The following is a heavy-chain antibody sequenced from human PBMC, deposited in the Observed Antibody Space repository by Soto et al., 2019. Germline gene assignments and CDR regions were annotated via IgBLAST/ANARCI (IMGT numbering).Heavy chain of an antibody. CDR2: IPYDGGDK. V-gene: IGHV3-30*18. D-gene: IGHD3-9*01. J-gene: IGHJ4*02. CDR1: GFTVSSYS. Sequence: GGSLRLSCVACGFTVSSYSMDWVRQVPGKGLEWVSDIPYDGGDKYYADSVKGRFTISRDNSKNLLYLQMNSLGAEDTAVYYCAKDYYDTLTGYYGPDYWGQGTLVTVSS. CDR3: AKDYYDTLTGYYGPDY.